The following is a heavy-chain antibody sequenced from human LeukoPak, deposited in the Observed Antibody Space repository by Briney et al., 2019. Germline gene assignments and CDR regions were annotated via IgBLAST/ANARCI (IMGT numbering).Heavy chain of an antibody. CDR3: AKGGVVSFRVYYYMDV. CDR1: GFTFSSYA. Sequence: PGGSLRLSCAASGFTFSSYAMSWVRQAPGKGLEWVSAISGSGGSTYYADSVKGRFTISRDNSKNTLYLQMNSLRAEDTAVYYCAKGGVVSFRVYYYMDVWGKGTTVTVSS. J-gene: IGHJ6*03. D-gene: IGHD3-3*01. V-gene: IGHV3-23*01. CDR2: ISGSGGST.